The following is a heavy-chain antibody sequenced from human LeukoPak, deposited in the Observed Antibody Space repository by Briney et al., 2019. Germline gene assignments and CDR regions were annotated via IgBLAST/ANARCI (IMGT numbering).Heavy chain of an antibody. J-gene: IGHJ4*02. D-gene: IGHD1-1*01. CDR3: ARGDDFSGDH. V-gene: IGHV3-7*04. CDR1: GFTFSNFW. CDR2: IHPEGNEK. Sequence: GGSLRLSCAVSGFTFSNFWMSWFRQAPGRGLEWVANIHPEGNEKYHVESVKGRFIISRDNTKNLLFLQMNGLRVEDTAVYYCARGDDFSGDHWGQGTLVTVSS.